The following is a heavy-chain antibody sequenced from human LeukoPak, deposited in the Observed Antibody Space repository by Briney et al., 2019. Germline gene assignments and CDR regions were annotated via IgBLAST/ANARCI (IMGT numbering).Heavy chain of an antibody. J-gene: IGHJ5*02. CDR2: IIPIFGTA. CDR1: GGTFSSYA. CDR3: ARGDCSSTSCYRGNWFDP. D-gene: IGHD2-2*01. Sequence: ASVKVSCKASGGTFSSYAISWVRQAPGQGLEWMGRIIPIFGTANYAQKFQGRVTITTDESTSTAYMELSSLRSEDTAVYYCARGDCSSTSCYRGNWFDPWGQGTLVTVSS. V-gene: IGHV1-69*05.